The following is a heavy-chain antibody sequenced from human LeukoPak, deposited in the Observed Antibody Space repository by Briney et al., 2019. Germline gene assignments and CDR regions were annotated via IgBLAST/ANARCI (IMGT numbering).Heavy chain of an antibody. D-gene: IGHD1-26*01. CDR2: FDPEDGET. J-gene: IGHJ6*03. CDR1: GYTLTELS. CDR3: ARGTPVGATKGYYYYMDV. V-gene: IGHV1-24*01. Sequence: GASVKVSCKVSGYTLTELSMHWVRQAPGKGLEWMGGFDPEDGETIYAQKFQGRVTMTTDTSTSTAYMELRSLRSDDTAVYYCARGTPVGATKGYYYYMDVWGKGTTVTVSS.